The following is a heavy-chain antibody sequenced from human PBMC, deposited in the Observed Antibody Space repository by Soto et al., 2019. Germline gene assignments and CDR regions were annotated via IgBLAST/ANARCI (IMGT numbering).Heavy chain of an antibody. J-gene: IGHJ2*01. CDR1: GFTFSSYW. D-gene: IGHD3-22*01. V-gene: IGHV3-7*01. CDR2: IKQDGSEK. Sequence: EVQLVESGGGLVQPGGSLRLSCAASGFTFSSYWMSWVRQAPGKGLEWVANIKQDGSEKYYVDSVKGRFTISRDNAKNALSLQMYILRAGDTAVYYCARPGLVVVITSDWYFDLWGRGTLVTVSS. CDR3: ARPGLVVVITSDWYFDL.